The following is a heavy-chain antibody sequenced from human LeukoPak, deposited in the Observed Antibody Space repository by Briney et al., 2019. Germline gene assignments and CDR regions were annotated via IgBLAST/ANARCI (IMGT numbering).Heavy chain of an antibody. CDR1: GYTFTDYY. CDR2: INPTGGST. D-gene: IGHD1-26*01. V-gene: IGHV1-46*01. CDR3: ARDNSVGDNAWWFDP. Sequence: GASVKVSCKAPGYTFTDYYIHWVRQAPGQGLEWMGLINPTGGSTGYAQKFQGRVTMTRDMSTSTDYMELSSLRSEDTAIYYCARDNSVGDNAWWFDPWGQGTLVTVSS. J-gene: IGHJ5*02.